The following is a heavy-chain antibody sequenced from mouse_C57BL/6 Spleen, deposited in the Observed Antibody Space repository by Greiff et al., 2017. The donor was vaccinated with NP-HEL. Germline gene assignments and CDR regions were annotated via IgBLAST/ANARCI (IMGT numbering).Heavy chain of an antibody. CDR2: INPYNGGT. CDR1: GYTFTDYY. J-gene: IGHJ1*03. D-gene: IGHD2-3*01. CDR3: ARERVYDGYGYFDV. V-gene: IGHV1-19*01. Sequence: VQLKESGPVLVKPGASVKMSCKASGYTFTDYYMNWVKQSHGKSLEWIGVINPYNGGTSYNQKFKGKATLTVDKSSSTAYMELNSLTSEDSAVYYCARERVYDGYGYFDVWGTGTTVTVSS.